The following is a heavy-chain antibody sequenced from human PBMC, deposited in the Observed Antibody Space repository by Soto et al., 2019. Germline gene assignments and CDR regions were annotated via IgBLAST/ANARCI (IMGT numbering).Heavy chain of an antibody. J-gene: IGHJ4*02. V-gene: IGHV1-18*01. CDR3: AGGGGTAADYGRGLRLPY. CDR1: GYTFTSYG. D-gene: IGHD6-13*01. CDR2: ISAYNGNT. Sequence: ASVKVSCKASGYTFTSYGINWVRQAPGQGLEWMGWISAYNGNTNYAQKFLGRVTMTRDTSISTAYMELSNLRFDDTAVYYCAGGGGTAADYGRGLRLPYCGQRTLVTVSS.